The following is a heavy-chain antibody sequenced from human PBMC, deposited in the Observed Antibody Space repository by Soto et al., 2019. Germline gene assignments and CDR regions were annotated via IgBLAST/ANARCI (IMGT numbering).Heavy chain of an antibody. D-gene: IGHD5-12*01. V-gene: IGHV3-23*01. J-gene: IGHJ4*02. CDR3: GAPSGYEGDY. CDR1: GFTFSSYS. Sequence: XGSLRLSCSASGFTFSSYSMGWVRQAPGKGLEWVSAISGSGGSTYYADSVKGRFTISRDNYKNTLYLQMNSLRAEDTAVYYCGAPSGYEGDYWGQGTLVTVPS. CDR2: ISGSGGST.